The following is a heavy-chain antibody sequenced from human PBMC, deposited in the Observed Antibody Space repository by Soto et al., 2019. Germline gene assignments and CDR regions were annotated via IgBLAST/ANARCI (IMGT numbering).Heavy chain of an antibody. CDR3: AKGGGFGTGAYYNVAY. V-gene: IGHV3-23*01. J-gene: IGHJ4*02. CDR2: TTDDGGRT. Sequence: EVQLLESGGGLVEPGGSLRLSCTASGFSFSSYAMTWVRQAPGKGLEWVSSTTDDGGRTFYADSVKGRFTISRDNSNNRLYRQMTSRRGEDTALYYCAKGGGFGTGAYYNVAYWGQGTLVTVSS. D-gene: IGHD3-10*01. CDR1: GFSFSSYA.